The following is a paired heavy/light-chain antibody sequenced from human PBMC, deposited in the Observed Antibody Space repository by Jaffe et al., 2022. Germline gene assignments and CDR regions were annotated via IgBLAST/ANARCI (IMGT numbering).Heavy chain of an antibody. CDR1: GGSISSSSYY. D-gene: IGHD3-3*01. J-gene: IGHJ5*02. V-gene: IGHV4-39*01. CDR2: IYYSGNT. Sequence: QLQLQESGPGLVKPSETLSLTCTVSGGSISSSSYYWGWIRQPPGKGLEWIGNIYYSGNTYYNPSLKSRVTISVDTSKNQFSLKLSSVTAADTAVYYCARNYDFWSGSNNWFDPWGQGALVTVSS. CDR3: ARNYDFWSGSNNWFDP.
Light chain of an antibody. Sequence: QSALTQPRSVSGSLGQSVTISCTGTSSDVGDYNYVSWYQHHPGKAPILMIYDVSKRPSGVPDRFSGSKSSNTASLTIFGLQAEDEADYFCCSYAGSYTWVFGGGTKLTVL. CDR3: CSYAGSYTWV. CDR1: SSDVGDYNY. CDR2: DVS. J-gene: IGLJ3*02. V-gene: IGLV2-11*01.